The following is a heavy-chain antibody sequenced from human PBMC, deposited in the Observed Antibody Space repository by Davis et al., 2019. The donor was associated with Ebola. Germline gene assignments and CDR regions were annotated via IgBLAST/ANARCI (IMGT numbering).Heavy chain of an antibody. Sequence: PGGSLRLSCVGSGFTFSRDWMTWLRQAPGKGLEWVANIKQDGSEKYYVDSVKGRFTISRDNAKNSVFLQMNSLRVEDTAMCYCAGDGVAAASDYWGQGTLVTVSS. CDR1: GFTFSRDW. V-gene: IGHV3-7*01. CDR2: IKQDGSEK. D-gene: IGHD2-2*01. J-gene: IGHJ4*02. CDR3: AGDGVAAASDY.